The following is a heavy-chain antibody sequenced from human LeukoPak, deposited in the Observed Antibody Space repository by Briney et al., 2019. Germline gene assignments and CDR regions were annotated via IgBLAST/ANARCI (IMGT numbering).Heavy chain of an antibody. CDR1: GGSISSSGYY. CDR3: ARTRYYYNSRSYGAPYYFDY. Sequence: SETLSLTCTVSGGSISSSGYYWGWIRQPPGKGLEWIGSIYYSGSTYYNPSLKSRVTISVDTSKNQFSLKLSSVTAADTAVYYCARTRYYYNSRSYGAPYYFDYWGQGTLVTVSS. V-gene: IGHV4-39*01. CDR2: IYYSGST. D-gene: IGHD3-10*01. J-gene: IGHJ4*02.